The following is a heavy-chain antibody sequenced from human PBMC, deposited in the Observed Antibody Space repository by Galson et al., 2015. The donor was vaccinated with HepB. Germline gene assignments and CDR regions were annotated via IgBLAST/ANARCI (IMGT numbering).Heavy chain of an antibody. CDR3: TLLQEHP. V-gene: IGHV3-11*03. CDR2: ISQSGTYT. CDR1: GFTFSDYY. Sequence: SLRLSCAASGFTFSDYYMSWIRRAPGKGLEWISYISQSGTYTNYADSVKGRFTISRDNAQNSLYLQINSLHQGPIGLPPGTLLQEHPWG. J-gene: IGHJ5*02.